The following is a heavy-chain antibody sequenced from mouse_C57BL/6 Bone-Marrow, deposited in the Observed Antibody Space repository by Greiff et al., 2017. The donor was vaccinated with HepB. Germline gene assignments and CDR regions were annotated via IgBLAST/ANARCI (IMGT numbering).Heavy chain of an antibody. J-gene: IGHJ2*01. Sequence: EVQLQQSGTVLARPGASVKMSCKTSGYTFTSYWMHWVKQRPGQGLEWIGAIYPGNSDTSYNQKFKGKAKLTAVTSASTAYMELSSLTNEDSAVYYCTRSNGYDAPYFDYWGQGTTLTVSS. V-gene: IGHV1-5*01. CDR1: GYTFTSYW. CDR2: IYPGNSDT. CDR3: TRSNGYDAPYFDY. D-gene: IGHD2-2*01.